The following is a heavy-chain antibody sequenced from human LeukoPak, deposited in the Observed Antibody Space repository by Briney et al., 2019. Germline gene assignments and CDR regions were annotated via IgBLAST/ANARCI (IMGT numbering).Heavy chain of an antibody. Sequence: PSETLSLTCTVYGGSFSGYYWSWIPQPPGKGLQWIGEINHSGITNYNPSLKSRLTISVDTSKDQFSLKLSSVTAADTAVYYCASQLLWSGHKYWGQGTLVTVSS. CDR2: INHSGIT. J-gene: IGHJ4*02. CDR1: GGSFSGYY. CDR3: ASQLLWSGHKY. D-gene: IGHD3-3*01. V-gene: IGHV4-34*01.